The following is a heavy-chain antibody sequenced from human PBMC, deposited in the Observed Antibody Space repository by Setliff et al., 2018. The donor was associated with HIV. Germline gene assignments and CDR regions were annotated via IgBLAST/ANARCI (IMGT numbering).Heavy chain of an antibody. J-gene: IGHJ3*01. CDR2: IYHSGST. Sequence: SETLSLTCTVSGGSISSSNYYWGWIRQPPGKGLEYIGSIYHSGSTYYNPSLKSRVTISVDTSKNQFSLKLSSVTAADTAVYYCARDCSGSTCHSGGGYDTFDFWGQGTMVTVSS. V-gene: IGHV4-39*07. CDR3: ARDCSGSTCHSGGGYDTFDF. CDR1: GGSISSSNYY. D-gene: IGHD2-15*01.